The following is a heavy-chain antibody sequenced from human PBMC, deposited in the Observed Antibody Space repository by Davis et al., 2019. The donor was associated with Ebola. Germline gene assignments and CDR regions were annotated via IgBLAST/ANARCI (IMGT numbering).Heavy chain of an antibody. V-gene: IGHV3-53*01. Sequence: GESLKISCAASGFTVSSNYMSWVRQAPGKGLEWVSLIYSGGSTYSADSVKGRFTISRDNSKNTLYLQMNSLRAEDTAVYYCARVRATTVTTGYPEYFDYWGQGTLVTVSS. J-gene: IGHJ4*02. D-gene: IGHD4-17*01. CDR1: GFTVSSNY. CDR2: IYSGGST. CDR3: ARVRATTVTTGYPEYFDY.